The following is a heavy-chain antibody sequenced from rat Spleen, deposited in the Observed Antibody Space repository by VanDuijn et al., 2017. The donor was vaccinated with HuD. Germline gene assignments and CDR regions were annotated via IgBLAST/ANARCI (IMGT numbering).Heavy chain of an antibody. V-gene: IGHV3-1*01. Sequence: EVQLQESGPGLVKPSQSLSLTCSVTGYSITNNYWGWIRKFPGNKMEWMGYINYRGSTSYNPSLKSRISITRDTSKNQFFLHLNSVTTEDTATYYCARRGYDGSYISPYWYSDFWGPGTMVTVSS. CDR2: INYRGST. D-gene: IGHD1-12*02. J-gene: IGHJ1*01. CDR3: ARRGYDGSYISPYWYSDF. CDR1: GYSITNNY.